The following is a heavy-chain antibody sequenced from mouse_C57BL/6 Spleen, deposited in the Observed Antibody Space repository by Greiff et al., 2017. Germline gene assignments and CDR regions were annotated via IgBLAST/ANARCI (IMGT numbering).Heavy chain of an antibody. Sequence: EVNVVEPGGGLVKPGGSLKLSCAASGFTFSSYAMSWVRQTPEKRLEWVATISDGGSYTYYPDNVKGRFTISRDNAKNNPYLQMSHLKAEDTAMYYCASDGYGFAYWGQGTLVTVSA. J-gene: IGHJ3*01. D-gene: IGHD2-3*01. CDR3: ASDGYGFAY. CDR2: ISDGGSYT. CDR1: GFTFSSYA. V-gene: IGHV5-4*03.